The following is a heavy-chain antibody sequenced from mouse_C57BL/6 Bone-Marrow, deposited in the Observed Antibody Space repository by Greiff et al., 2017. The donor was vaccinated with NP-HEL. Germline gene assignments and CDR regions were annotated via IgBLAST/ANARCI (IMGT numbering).Heavy chain of an antibody. CDR1: GYAFSSSW. J-gene: IGHJ3*01. Sequence: QVQLQQPGAELVMPGASVKLSCKASGYAFSSSWMNWVKQRPGKGLEWIGRIYPGDGDTNYNGKFKGKATLTADKSSSTAYMQLSSLTSEDSAVYFCARFDFWFAYWGQGTLVTVSA. V-gene: IGHV1-82*01. CDR2: IYPGDGDT. CDR3: ARFDFWFAY.